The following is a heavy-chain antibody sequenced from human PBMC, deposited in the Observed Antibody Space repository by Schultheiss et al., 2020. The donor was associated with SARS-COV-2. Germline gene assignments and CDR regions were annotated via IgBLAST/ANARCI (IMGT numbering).Heavy chain of an antibody. Sequence: SETLSLTCTVSGGSISSGSYYWSWIRQPAGKGLEWIGEINHSGSTNYNPSLKSRVTISVDTSKNQFSLKLSSVTAADTAVYYCARANGWSIDYWGQGTLVTVSS. V-gene: IGHV4-61*09. J-gene: IGHJ4*02. D-gene: IGHD6-19*01. CDR2: INHSGST. CDR1: GGSISSGSYY. CDR3: ARANGWSIDY.